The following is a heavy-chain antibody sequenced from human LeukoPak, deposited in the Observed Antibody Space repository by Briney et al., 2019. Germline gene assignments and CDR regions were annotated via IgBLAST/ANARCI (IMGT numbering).Heavy chain of an antibody. D-gene: IGHD3-16*01. CDR3: ARVLNWGSQAYFYYMDG. CDR1: GGSIRGYY. V-gene: IGHV4-59*01. CDR2: IYSSGST. J-gene: IGHJ6*03. Sequence: PSETLSLTCNVSGGSIRGYYWSWIRQPPGKGLEWIGYIYSSGSTNYNPSLKSRVTMSVDTSKNQFSLKVSSVTAADTAVYYCARVLNWGSQAYFYYMDGWGKGTTVPTSS.